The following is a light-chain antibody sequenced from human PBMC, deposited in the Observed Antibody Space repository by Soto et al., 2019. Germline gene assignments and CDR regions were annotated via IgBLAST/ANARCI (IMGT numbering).Light chain of an antibody. CDR1: QGISRW. V-gene: IGKV1D-12*01. CDR2: VAS. J-gene: IGKJ5*01. Sequence: DIQMTQSPSSVSASVGDRVTITCRASQGISRWLAWYQQKPGKAPKLLIYVASSLQSGVPSRFSGSGSGTDFTLPISSLQPEDFATSYCQQANSFPLTFGQVTRLEIK. CDR3: QQANSFPLT.